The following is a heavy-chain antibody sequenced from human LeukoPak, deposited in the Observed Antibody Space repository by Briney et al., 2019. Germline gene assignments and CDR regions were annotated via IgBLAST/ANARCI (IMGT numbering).Heavy chain of an antibody. V-gene: IGHV4-59*12. CDR1: GGSISSYY. Sequence: SETLSLTCTVSGGSISSYYWSWIRQPPGKGLEWIGYIYYSGSTNYNPSLKSRVTISVDTSKNQFSLKLSSVTAADTAVYYCAGTGYSSSWASGADWGQGTLVTVSS. J-gene: IGHJ4*02. CDR2: IYYSGST. CDR3: AGTGYSSSWASGAD. D-gene: IGHD6-13*01.